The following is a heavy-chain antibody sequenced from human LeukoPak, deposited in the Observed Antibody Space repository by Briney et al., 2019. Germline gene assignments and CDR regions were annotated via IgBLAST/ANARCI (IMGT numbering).Heavy chain of an antibody. J-gene: IGHJ4*02. CDR2: IRGNGET. Sequence: GGTLRLSCAASVLSFSTFAMSWVRQGPARGLEWVSSIRGNGETFCADSVKGRFSLSSDSSRNTVYLQLNNLRVEDTAIYYCARASWVSSTDAVRWGQGTLVTVSS. CDR3: ARASWVSSTDAVR. D-gene: IGHD3-16*01. V-gene: IGHV3-23*01. CDR1: VLSFSTFA.